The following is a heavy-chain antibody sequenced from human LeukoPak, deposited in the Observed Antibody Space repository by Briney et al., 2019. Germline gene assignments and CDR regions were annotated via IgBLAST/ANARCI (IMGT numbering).Heavy chain of an antibody. CDR1: GFTFSIYS. D-gene: IGHD5-18*01. V-gene: IGHV3-48*01. J-gene: IGHJ4*02. CDR3: TRPNPRYSYGLGD. CDR2: ISSSSSTI. Sequence: GGSLRLSCAASGFTFSIYSMNWVRQAPGKGLEWVSYISSSSSTIFYADSVKGRFTISRDNAKNSLYLQMNSLKTEDTAVYYCTRPNPRYSYGLGDWGQGTLVTVSS.